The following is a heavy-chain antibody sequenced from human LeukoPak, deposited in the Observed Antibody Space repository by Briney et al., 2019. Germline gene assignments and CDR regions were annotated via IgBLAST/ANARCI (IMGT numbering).Heavy chain of an antibody. J-gene: IGHJ4*02. D-gene: IGHD6-13*01. CDR2: ISGSGGST. V-gene: IGHV3-23*01. Sequence: GGSLRLSCAASGFTFSSYAMSWVRQAPGKGLEWVSGISGSGGSTYYADSVKGRLTISRDNSKDTLYLQMNSPRAEDTAVYYCAILPGYSSSWYEVDYWGQGTLVTVSS. CDR1: GFTFSSYA. CDR3: AILPGYSSSWYEVDY.